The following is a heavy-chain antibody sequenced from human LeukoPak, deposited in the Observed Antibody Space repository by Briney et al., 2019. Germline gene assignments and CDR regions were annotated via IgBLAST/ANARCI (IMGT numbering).Heavy chain of an antibody. D-gene: IGHD2/OR15-2a*01. CDR3: ARENISKYYFDY. CDR1: GYTFTGYY. V-gene: IGHV1-2*04. Sequence: ASVKVSCKASGYTFTGYYMHWVRQAPGQGLEWMGWSNPNSGGTNYAQKFQGWVTMTRDTSISTAYMELSRLRSDDTAVYYCARENISKYYFDYWGQGTLVTVSS. J-gene: IGHJ4*02. CDR2: SNPNSGGT.